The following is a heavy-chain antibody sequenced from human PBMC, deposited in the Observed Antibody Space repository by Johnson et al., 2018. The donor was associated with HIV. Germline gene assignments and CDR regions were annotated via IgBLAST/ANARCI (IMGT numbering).Heavy chain of an antibody. J-gene: IGHJ3*02. CDR3: AKGEWGAGTDAFDI. V-gene: IGHV3-30-3*01. CDR1: GFTFSSYA. Sequence: VQLVESGGGVVQPGRSLRLSCAASGFTFSSYAMHWVRQAPGKGLEWVAVISYDGSNKYYADSVRGRFTISRDNSKNTLYLQMNSLRAEDTAVYYCAKGEWGAGTDAFDIWGQGTMVTVSS. D-gene: IGHD3-16*01. CDR2: ISYDGSNK.